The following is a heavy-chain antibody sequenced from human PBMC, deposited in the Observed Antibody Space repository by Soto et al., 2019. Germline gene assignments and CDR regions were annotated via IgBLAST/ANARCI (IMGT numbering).Heavy chain of an antibody. V-gene: IGHV4-4*02. CDR3: ARTVVPAAMRNYYYMDV. D-gene: IGHD2-2*01. CDR1: SGSISSSNW. Sequence: QVQLQELGPGLVKPSGTLSLTCAVSSGSISSSNWWSWVRQPPGKGLEWIGEIYHSGSTNYNPSLKSRVTISVDKSKNQFSLKLSSVTAADTAVYYCARTVVPAAMRNYYYMDVWGKGTTVTVSS. J-gene: IGHJ6*03. CDR2: IYHSGST.